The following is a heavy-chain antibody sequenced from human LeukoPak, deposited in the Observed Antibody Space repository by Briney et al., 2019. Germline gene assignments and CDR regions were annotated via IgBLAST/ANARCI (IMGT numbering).Heavy chain of an antibody. CDR2: INPSGGST. D-gene: IGHD2/OR15-2a*01. Sequence: ASVKVSCKASGYTFTSYYMHWVRQAPGQGLEWMGIINPSGGSTSYAQKLQGRVTMTRDTSTSTVYMELSSLRSEDTAVYYCARVRISRPSFDPWGQGTLVTVSS. CDR1: GYTFTSYY. CDR3: ARVRISRPSFDP. V-gene: IGHV1-46*01. J-gene: IGHJ5*02.